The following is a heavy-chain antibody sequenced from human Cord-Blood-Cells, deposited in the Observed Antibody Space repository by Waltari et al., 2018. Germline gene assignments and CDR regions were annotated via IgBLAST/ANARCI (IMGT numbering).Heavy chain of an antibody. D-gene: IGHD1-26*01. Sequence: VQLPQSGPGLVRLSQSRSRTCAICGDSVSSMSAALNWIRQSPSRGVEWLGRTYDRYKWYNDHAVSVKSRININPDTSKHQFSLQLTSVAPEDTAVYDCARDGWDSDFDYWGQGTLVTVSS. CDR1: GDSVSSMSAA. CDR2: TYDRYKWYN. J-gene: IGHJ4*02. CDR3: ARDGWDSDFDY. V-gene: IGHV6-1*01.